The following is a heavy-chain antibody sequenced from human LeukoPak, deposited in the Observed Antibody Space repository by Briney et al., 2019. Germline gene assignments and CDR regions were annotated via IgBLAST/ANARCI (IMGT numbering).Heavy chain of an antibody. J-gene: IGHJ4*02. CDR2: IKQDGSEK. D-gene: IGHD3-22*01. V-gene: IGHV3-7*01. CDR3: ARDPPAYYYDSSGYYYSGYFDY. Sequence: PGGSLRLSSAASGFTFSSYWMSWVRQAPGKGLEWVANIKQDGSEKYYVPSVKGRFTISRDNAKNSMYLQKNRLRAEDTAVYYCARDPPAYYYDSSGYYYSGYFDYWGQGTLVTVSS. CDR1: GFTFSSYW.